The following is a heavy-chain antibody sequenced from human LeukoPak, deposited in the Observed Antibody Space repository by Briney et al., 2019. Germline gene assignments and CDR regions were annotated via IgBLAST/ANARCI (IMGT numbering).Heavy chain of an antibody. CDR3: AGRGGFSSGSDDAFDI. V-gene: IGHV4-39*01. CDR2: IYYSGST. CDR1: GGSISSSSYY. Sequence: PSETLSLTXTVSGGSISSSSYYWGWIRQPPGKGLEWIGSIYYSGSTYYNPSLKSRVTISVDTSKNQFSLKLSSVTAADTAVYYCAGRGGFSSGSDDAFDIWGQGTMVTVSS. D-gene: IGHD6-19*01. J-gene: IGHJ3*02.